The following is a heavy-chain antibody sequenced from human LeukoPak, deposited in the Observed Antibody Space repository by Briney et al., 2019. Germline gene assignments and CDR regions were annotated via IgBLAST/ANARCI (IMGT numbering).Heavy chain of an antibody. CDR3: ATAPGVGSGWYAEGFDY. CDR2: IKSKADGETT. D-gene: IGHD6-19*01. J-gene: IGHJ4*02. CDR1: GFTFSNAW. V-gene: IGHV3-15*01. Sequence: GGSLRLSCAASGFTFSNAWMSWVRQAPGKGLEWVGRIKSKADGETTDYAAPVKGRFAISRDDSKDTLYLQMNSLKTEDTAVYYCATAPGVGSGWYAEGFDYWGQGTLVTVSP.